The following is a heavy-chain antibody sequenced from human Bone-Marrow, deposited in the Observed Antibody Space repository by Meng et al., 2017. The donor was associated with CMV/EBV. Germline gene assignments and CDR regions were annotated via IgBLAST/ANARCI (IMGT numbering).Heavy chain of an antibody. J-gene: IGHJ4*02. CDR3: ARGGYNGRNLDY. Sequence: GGSLRLSCAASGFTVSSNYMSWVRQAPGKGLEWVSIIYSGGNTYYADSVKGRFTISRDNAKNSLYLQMNSLRAEDTAVYYCARGGYNGRNLDYWGQGTLVTVSS. CDR2: IYSGGNT. D-gene: IGHD1-14*01. V-gene: IGHV3-53*01. CDR1: GFTVSSNY.